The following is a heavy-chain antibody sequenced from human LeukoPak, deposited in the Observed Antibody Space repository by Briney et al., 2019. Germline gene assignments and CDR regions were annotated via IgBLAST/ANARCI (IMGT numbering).Heavy chain of an antibody. D-gene: IGHD3-10*02. CDR3: AELGITMIGGV. J-gene: IGHJ6*04. CDR1: GFTFSSYE. Sequence: GGSLRLSCAASGFTFSSYEMSWVRQAPGKGLEWVSYISSSSSYIYYADSVKGRFTISRDNAKNSLYLQMNSLRAEDTAVYYCAELGITMIGGVWGKGTTVTISS. V-gene: IGHV3-21*05. CDR2: ISSSSSYI.